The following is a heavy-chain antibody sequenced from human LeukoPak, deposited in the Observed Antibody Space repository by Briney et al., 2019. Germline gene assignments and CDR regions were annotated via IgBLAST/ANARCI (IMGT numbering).Heavy chain of an antibody. D-gene: IGHD1-26*01. CDR1: GFSFSTYS. CDR2: ISSTSSYI. J-gene: IGHJ4*02. CDR3: ARDPWSSGSY. V-gene: IGHV3-21*01. Sequence: GGSLRLSCAASGFSFSTYSMNWVRQAPGKGLEWVSSISSTSSYIHYADSLKGRFTISRDNAKNSLYLQMNSLRAEDTAVYHCARDPWSSGSYWGQGTLVTVSS.